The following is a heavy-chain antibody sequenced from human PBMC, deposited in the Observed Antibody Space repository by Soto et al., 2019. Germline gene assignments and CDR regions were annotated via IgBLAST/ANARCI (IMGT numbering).Heavy chain of an antibody. V-gene: IGHV1-69*01. CDR3: ARSGGGASWKVRGYFDY. CDR1: GGTFSSYA. Sequence: QVQLVQSGAEVKKPGSSVKVSCKASGGTFSSYAISWVRQAPGPGLEWMGGIIPIFGTANYAQKFQGRVTITANESTSTADMELSSLRSEDTAVYYCARSGGGASWKVRGYFDYWGQGTLVTVSS. CDR2: IIPIFGTA. J-gene: IGHJ4*02. D-gene: IGHD3-10*01.